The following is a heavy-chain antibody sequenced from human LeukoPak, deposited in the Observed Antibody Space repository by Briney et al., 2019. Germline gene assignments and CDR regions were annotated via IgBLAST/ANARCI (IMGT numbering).Heavy chain of an antibody. D-gene: IGHD6-25*01. V-gene: IGHV1-46*01. CDR2: INPSGGST. J-gene: IGHJ4*02. Sequence: ASVKVSCKASGYTFTGYYMHWVRQAPGQGLEWMGIINPSGGSTSYAQKFQGRITMTSDTSTSTVYMELNSLRSDDTAVYFCARVGSAAATADYWGQGTLVTVSS. CDR1: GYTFTGYY. CDR3: ARVGSAAATADY.